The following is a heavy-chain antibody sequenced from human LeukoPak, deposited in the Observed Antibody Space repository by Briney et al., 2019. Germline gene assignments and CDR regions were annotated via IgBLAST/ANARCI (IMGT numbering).Heavy chain of an antibody. V-gene: IGHV4-59*01. Sequence: SETLSLTCTVSGGSISSYYWSWIRQPPGKGLEWIGYIYYSGSTNYNPSLKSRVTISVDTSKNQFSLKLSSVTAADTAVYYCARGRYYYGSGSYYNPHYFDYWGQGTPVTVSS. CDR1: GGSISSYY. CDR3: ARGRYYYGSGSYYNPHYFDY. CDR2: IYYSGST. J-gene: IGHJ4*02. D-gene: IGHD3-10*01.